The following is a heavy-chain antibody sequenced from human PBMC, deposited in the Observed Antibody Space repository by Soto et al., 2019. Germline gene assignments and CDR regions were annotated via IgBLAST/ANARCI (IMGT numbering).Heavy chain of an antibody. CDR3: VRQGIGNLHGLVDV. V-gene: IGHV4-59*08. D-gene: IGHD1-1*01. CDR2: VYSTGGT. CDR1: SGPSSSHN. J-gene: IGHJ6*02. Sequence: QVRLQQSGPGLVKPSETLSLTCTVSSGPSSSHNWGWIRQPPGRGLEWIGYVYSTGGTSYSPSLKSRVTISADTSTNHISLTLTSVTAADTAVYYCVRQGIGNLHGLVDVWGQGTTVRVSS.